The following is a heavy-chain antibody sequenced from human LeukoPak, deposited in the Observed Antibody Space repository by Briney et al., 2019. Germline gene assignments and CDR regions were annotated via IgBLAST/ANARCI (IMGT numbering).Heavy chain of an antibody. CDR2: IFYSGST. V-gene: IGHV4-61*01. CDR1: DYSISSTYY. CDR3: ARVYCPNGVCYNSRGWFDP. D-gene: IGHD2-8*01. J-gene: IGHJ5*02. Sequence: PSETLSLTCTVSDYSISSTYYWSWIRQPPGKGLEWIGYIFYSGSTNYNPSLKSRVTISVDTSKNQFSLKLSSVTAADTAVYYCARVYCPNGVCYNSRGWFDPWGQGTLVTVSS.